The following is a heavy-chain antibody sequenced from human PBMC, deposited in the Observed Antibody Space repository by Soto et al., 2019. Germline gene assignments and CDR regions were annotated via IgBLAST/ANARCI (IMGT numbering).Heavy chain of an antibody. CDR1: GYSMSSGYD. V-gene: IGHV4-38-2*01. CDR3: ARSRSWLQYSPYSYYGMDV. J-gene: IGHJ6*02. CDR2: IYHSGST. D-gene: IGHD5-12*01. Sequence: AETRSLTCAVSGYSMSSGYDGGWIRQPPGKGREWIGSIYHSGSTNYSPSFQGHVTISADKSISTAYLQWSSLKASDTAMYYCARSRSWLQYSPYSYYGMDVWGQGTTVTVSS.